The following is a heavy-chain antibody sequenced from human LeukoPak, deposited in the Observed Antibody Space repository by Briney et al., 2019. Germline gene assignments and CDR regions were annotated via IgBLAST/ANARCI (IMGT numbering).Heavy chain of an antibody. Sequence: KPSETLSLTCTVSGGSISSYYWSWIRQPPGKGLEWIGYIYYSGSTNYNPSLKSRVTISVDTSKNQFSLKLSSVTAADTAVYYCARTPRIDSSGFFDYWGQGTLVTVSS. CDR1: GGSISSYY. CDR3: ARTPRIDSSGFFDY. CDR2: IYYSGST. D-gene: IGHD3-22*01. J-gene: IGHJ4*02. V-gene: IGHV4-59*01.